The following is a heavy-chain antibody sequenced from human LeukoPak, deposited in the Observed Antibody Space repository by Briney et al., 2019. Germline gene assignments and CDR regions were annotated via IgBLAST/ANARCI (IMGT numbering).Heavy chain of an antibody. D-gene: IGHD3-10*01. V-gene: IGHV4-59*01. CDR1: GGSISIYY. J-gene: IGHJ4*02. Sequence: TETLSLTCTVSGGSISIYYWSWIRQPPGKGLEWIGHIYNSGSTNYSPSLKSRVTISVDTSKNQFSLKLSSVTAADAAVYYCARALGYYGSGSYWFDYWGQGTLVTVSS. CDR2: IYNSGST. CDR3: ARALGYYGSGSYWFDY.